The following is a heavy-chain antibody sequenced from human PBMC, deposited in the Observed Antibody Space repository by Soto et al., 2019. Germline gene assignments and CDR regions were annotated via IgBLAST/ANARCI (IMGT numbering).Heavy chain of an antibody. V-gene: IGHV4-4*02. CDR3: ARLHSGFHKGYYYYGMDV. Sequence: KSSETLSLTCAVSGGSISSSNWWSCFRQPPGKGLEWIGEIYHSGSTNYNPSLKSRVTISVDKSKNQFSLKLSSVTAADTAVYYCARLHSGFHKGYYYYGMDVWGQGTTVTVSS. CDR1: GGSISSSNW. J-gene: IGHJ6*02. D-gene: IGHD4-4*01. CDR2: IYHSGST.